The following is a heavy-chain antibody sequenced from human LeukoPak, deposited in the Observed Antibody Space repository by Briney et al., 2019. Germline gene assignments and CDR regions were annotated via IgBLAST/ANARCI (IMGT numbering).Heavy chain of an antibody. J-gene: IGHJ6*03. D-gene: IGHD6-13*01. CDR2: IIPIFGTA. CDR1: GGTFSSYA. Sequence: GASVKVSCKASGGTFSSYAISWVRQAPGQGLEWMGGIIPIFGTANYAQKFQGRVTITADKSTSTAYMELSSLRSEDTAVYYCARGPRTIAAAARKLDYYYYMDVWGKGTTVTVSS. CDR3: ARGPRTIAAAARKLDYYYYMDV. V-gene: IGHV1-69*06.